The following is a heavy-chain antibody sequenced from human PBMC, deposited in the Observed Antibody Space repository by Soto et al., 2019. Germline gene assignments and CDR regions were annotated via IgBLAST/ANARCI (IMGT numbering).Heavy chain of an antibody. CDR3: AKESENYDILTGYSHYYYYGMDV. V-gene: IGHV3-23*01. J-gene: IGHJ6*02. D-gene: IGHD3-9*01. CDR2: ISGSGGST. CDR1: GFTFSSYA. Sequence: EVQLLESGGGLVQPGGSLRLSCAASGFTFSSYAMSWVRQAPGKGLEWVSAISGSGGSTYYADSVKGRFTISREHSKNTLYLQKINLRAKDTAVYYCAKESENYDILTGYSHYYYYGMDVWGQGTTVTVSS.